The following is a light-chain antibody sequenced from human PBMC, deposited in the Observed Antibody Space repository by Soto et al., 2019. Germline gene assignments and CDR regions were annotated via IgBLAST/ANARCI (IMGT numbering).Light chain of an antibody. CDR2: DVS. J-gene: IGLJ2*01. V-gene: IGLV2-14*03. Sequence: QSALTQPRSVSGSPGQSVTISCTGTSSDIGAYNFVSWYQQHPDKAPKLMIYDVSNRPSGVSNRFSGSKSDNTASLTISGLQGEDEADYYCSSYTSSSTLEVVFGGGTKLTVL. CDR3: SSYTSSSTLEVV. CDR1: SSDIGAYNF.